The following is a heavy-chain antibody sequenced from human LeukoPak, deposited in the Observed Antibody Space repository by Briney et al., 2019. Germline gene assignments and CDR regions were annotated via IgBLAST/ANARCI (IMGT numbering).Heavy chain of an antibody. D-gene: IGHD4-23*01. Sequence: PSETLSLTCAVSGYSISSGYYWGWIRPPPGKGPEWLGTIFRAGNTYYNPSLKSRVTISVDTSRNQFPLKLSSVTAAGTAMYYCARVVPVGGNDYWGQGTLVTVSS. CDR2: IFRAGNT. CDR1: GYSISSGYY. CDR3: ARVVPVGGNDY. J-gene: IGHJ4*02. V-gene: IGHV4-38-2*01.